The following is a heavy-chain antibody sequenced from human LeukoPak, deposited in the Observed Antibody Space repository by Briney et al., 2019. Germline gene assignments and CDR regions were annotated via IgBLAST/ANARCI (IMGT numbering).Heavy chain of an antibody. D-gene: IGHD6-19*01. CDR1: GFTFSSYA. J-gene: IGHJ4*02. CDR2: ISPSGDRT. CDR3: ARVQGGGYRTADY. Sequence: GGSLRLSCAASGFTFSSYAMSWVRQAPGKGLEWVSGISPSGDRTYYADSVKGRFTISRDNSKNTVFLQMNSLRGEDTAMYYCARVQGGGYRTADYWGQGTLVTVSS. V-gene: IGHV3-23*01.